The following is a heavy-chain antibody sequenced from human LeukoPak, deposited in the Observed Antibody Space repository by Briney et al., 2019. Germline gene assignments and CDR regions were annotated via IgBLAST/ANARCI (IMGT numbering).Heavy chain of an antibody. CDR2: MYDRGDT. J-gene: IGHJ4*02. CDR3: AGRRADTCNFCFVY. V-gene: IGHV3-66*02. D-gene: IGHD1-1*01. CDR1: GFTVTSNF. Sequence: GGSLRLSCSVSGFTVTSNFMSWGRQAPGKGLEWVSVMYDRGDTYYADSVKSRFTVSRDTSKNTLFLQLNNVGAEDTAVYYCAGRRADTCNFCFVYWGQGTLVTVSS.